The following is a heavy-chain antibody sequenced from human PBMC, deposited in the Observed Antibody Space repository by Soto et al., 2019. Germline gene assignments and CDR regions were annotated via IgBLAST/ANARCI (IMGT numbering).Heavy chain of an antibody. CDR3: TVTRGSDAFDI. Sequence: QVQLQESGPGLVKPSPTLSLTCTVSGGSISSGGYYWSWIRQHPGKGLEWIGYIYYSGSTYYNPSLKSRVTLSVDTSKNQFSLKLSSVTAADTAVYYCTVTRGSDAFDIWGQGTMVTVSS. J-gene: IGHJ3*02. D-gene: IGHD4-17*01. V-gene: IGHV4-31*03. CDR1: GGSISSGGYY. CDR2: IYYSGST.